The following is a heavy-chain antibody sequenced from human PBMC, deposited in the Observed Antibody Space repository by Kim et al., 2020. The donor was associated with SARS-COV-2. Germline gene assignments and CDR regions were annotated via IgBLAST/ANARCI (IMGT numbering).Heavy chain of an antibody. CDR3: ARYMVRGPNWFDP. CDR2: IYYSGST. J-gene: IGHJ5*02. V-gene: IGHV4-39*07. CDR1: GGSISSSSYY. Sequence: SETLSLTCTVSGGSISSSSYYWGWIRQPPGKGLEWIGSIYYSGSTYYNPSLKSRVTISVDTSKNQFSLKLSSVTAADTAVYYCARYMVRGPNWFDPWGQGTLVTVSS. D-gene: IGHD3-10*01.